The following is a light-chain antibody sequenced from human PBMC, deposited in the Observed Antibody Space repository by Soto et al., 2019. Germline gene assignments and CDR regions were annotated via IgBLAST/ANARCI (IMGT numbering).Light chain of an antibody. Sequence: DIQMTQSPSSLSASIGDRVTITCQASQNINNYLNWYQQKPGRXPXXLIYDASNLEAGVPSRFRGSGSGTDFTLTISRLQPEDTATYYCQQYENLPSFGQGTRLEIK. J-gene: IGKJ5*01. CDR2: DAS. CDR1: QNINNY. V-gene: IGKV1-33*01. CDR3: QQYENLPS.